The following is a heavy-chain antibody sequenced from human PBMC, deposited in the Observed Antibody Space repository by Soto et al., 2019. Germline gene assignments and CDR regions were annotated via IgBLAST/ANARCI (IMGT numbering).Heavy chain of an antibody. CDR3: ARGRDGYYPLGAY. Sequence: EVQLLESGGGLVQPGGSLRLSCAASGFSFSGSAFSWVRQAPGKGLEWVSAISASGGNTYYADSVKGRFTIFRDNSKNTLLLQMNVLRAEDTAVYYCARGRDGYYPLGAYWGQGTSVTVSS. CDR2: ISASGGNT. V-gene: IGHV3-23*01. J-gene: IGHJ4*02. D-gene: IGHD1-26*01. CDR1: GFSFSGSA.